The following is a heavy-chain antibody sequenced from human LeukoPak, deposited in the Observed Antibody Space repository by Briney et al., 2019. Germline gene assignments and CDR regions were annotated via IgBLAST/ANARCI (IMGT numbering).Heavy chain of an antibody. D-gene: IGHD5-12*01. CDR1: GFTVSSNY. J-gene: IGHJ4*02. CDR3: ARDGGYSGYDFFDY. CDR2: IYSGGST. V-gene: IGHV3-53*01. Sequence: GGSLRLSCAASGFTVSSNYMSWVRQAPGKGLVWVSVIYSGGSTYYADSVKGRFTISRDNSKNTLYLQMNSLRAEDTAVYYCARDGGYSGYDFFDYWGQGTLVTVSS.